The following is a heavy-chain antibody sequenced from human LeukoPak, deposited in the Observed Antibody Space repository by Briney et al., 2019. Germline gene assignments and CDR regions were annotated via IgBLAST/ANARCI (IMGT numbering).Heavy chain of an antibody. CDR1: GGSFSGYY. Sequence: TSETLSLTCAVYGGSFSGYYWSWIRQPPGKGLEWIGEINHSGSTNYNPSLKSRVTISVDTSKNQFSLKLSSVTAADTAVYYCARDRDYYDSSGYYYSFDYWGQGTLVTVSS. J-gene: IGHJ4*02. D-gene: IGHD3-22*01. CDR3: ARDRDYYDSSGYYYSFDY. CDR2: INHSGST. V-gene: IGHV4-34*01.